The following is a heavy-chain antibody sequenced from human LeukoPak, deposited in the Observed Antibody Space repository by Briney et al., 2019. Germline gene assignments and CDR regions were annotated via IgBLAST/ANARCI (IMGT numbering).Heavy chain of an antibody. D-gene: IGHD3-10*01. CDR2: IYSRDVT. CDR1: GFSFSSNW. J-gene: IGHJ6*02. V-gene: IGHV3-53*01. Sequence: GGSLRLSCAASGFSFSSNWMSWVRQAPGKGLEWVSIIYSRDVTIYADSVNYRFTLSTDSDKNTLFLQMVRLRSDDTAVYSCARVLAAIALRAYHYVDVCGQGTTVTVSS. CDR3: ARVLAAIALRAYHYVDV.